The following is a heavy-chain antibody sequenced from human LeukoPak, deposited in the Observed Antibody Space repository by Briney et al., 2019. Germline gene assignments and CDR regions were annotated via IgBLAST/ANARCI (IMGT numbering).Heavy chain of an antibody. D-gene: IGHD4-17*01. J-gene: IGHJ4*02. Sequence: GGSLRLSCAASGFSFSEKYMCWVRQAPGKGLEWIGRIKNKHEGGTTHYAPPVKGRFTISRDDSRNTLYLQMNNMSTEDTAVYYCCFGDYGDFWGQGTLVTVSS. CDR1: GFSFSEKY. V-gene: IGHV3-15*05. CDR2: IKNKHEGGTT. CDR3: CFGDYGDF.